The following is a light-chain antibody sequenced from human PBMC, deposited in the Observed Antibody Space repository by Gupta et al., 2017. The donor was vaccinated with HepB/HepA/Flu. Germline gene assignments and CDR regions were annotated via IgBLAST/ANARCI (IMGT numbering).Light chain of an antibody. CDR2: RNN. CDR3: AAWDDSRSGPV. V-gene: IGLV1-47*01. CDR1: SSNIGSNY. J-gene: IGLJ2*01. Sequence: QSVLTQPPSASATPGQRVTISCSGSSSNIGSNYVYWYQQLPGTAPKLLIYRNNQRPSGVPDRFSGSKSGTSASLTISGLQAEDEADYYCAAWDDSRSGPVFGGGTKLTVL.